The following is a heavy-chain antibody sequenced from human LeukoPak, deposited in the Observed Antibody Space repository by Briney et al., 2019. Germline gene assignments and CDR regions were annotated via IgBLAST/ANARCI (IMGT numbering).Heavy chain of an antibody. D-gene: IGHD3-22*01. Sequence: GASVKVSCKASGGTFSSYAISWVRQAPGQGLEWMGGIIPILGTANCAQKFQGRVTITTDESTSTAYMELSSLRSEDTAVYYCARGPSITMIVVVMYFDYWGQGTLVTVSS. CDR3: ARGPSITMIVVVMYFDY. V-gene: IGHV1-69*05. CDR1: GGTFSSYA. CDR2: IIPILGTA. J-gene: IGHJ4*02.